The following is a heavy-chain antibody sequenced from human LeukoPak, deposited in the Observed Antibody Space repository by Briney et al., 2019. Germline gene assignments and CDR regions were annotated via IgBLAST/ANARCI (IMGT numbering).Heavy chain of an antibody. CDR3: ARDYKYAFDN. V-gene: IGHV4-59*11. CDR2: IYYSGST. Sequence: SETLSLTCTVSGGSISSHYWSWIRQPPGKGLEWIGYIYYSGSTNYNPSLKSRVTISVDTSKNQFSLKLSSVTAADTAVYYCARDYKYAFDNWGQGTLVTVSS. J-gene: IGHJ4*02. D-gene: IGHD5-24*01. CDR1: GGSISSHY.